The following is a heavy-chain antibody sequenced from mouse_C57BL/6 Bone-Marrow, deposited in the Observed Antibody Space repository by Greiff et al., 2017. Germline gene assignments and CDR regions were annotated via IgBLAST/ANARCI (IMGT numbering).Heavy chain of an antibody. J-gene: IGHJ3*01. D-gene: IGHD1-1*01. CDR2: ISSGGSYT. Sequence: EVNVVESGGDLVKPGGSLKLSCAASGFTFSSYGMSWVRQTPDQRLEWVATISSGGSYTYYPDSVKGRFTISRDNAKNTLYLQMSSLKSEDTAMYYWATYSGSSPAWFAYWGQGTLVTVSA. V-gene: IGHV5-6*01. CDR1: GFTFSSYG. CDR3: ATYSGSSPAWFAY.